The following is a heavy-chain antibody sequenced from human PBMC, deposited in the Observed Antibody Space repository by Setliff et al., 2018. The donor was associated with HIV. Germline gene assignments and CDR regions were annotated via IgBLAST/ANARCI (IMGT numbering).Heavy chain of an antibody. V-gene: IGHV2-26*01. CDR1: GFSLSNTRMG. CDR2: IFPNDEK. J-gene: IGHJ4*01. Sequence: SGPTLVNPTETLTLTCTVSGFSLSNTRMGVSWIRQPPGKALEWLAHIFPNDEKSYSASLKSRVTISEDTSKSQVVLTMTNMDPLDTATYFCARYNFRRGYWDYFDY. D-gene: IGHD3-3*01. CDR3: ARYNFRRGYWDYFDY.